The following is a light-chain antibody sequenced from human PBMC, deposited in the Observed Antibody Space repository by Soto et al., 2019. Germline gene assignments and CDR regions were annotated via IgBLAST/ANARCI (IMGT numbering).Light chain of an antibody. CDR3: QQYENLPT. CDR2: DAS. CDR1: QNINNY. J-gene: IGKJ5*01. Sequence: DIHMTQSPSSLSASVGDIFTITCQASQNINNYLNWYQQKPGRDPKLLIYDASNLEAGVPSRFRGSGSGTDFTLTISRLQPEDIATYYCQQYENLPTFGQGTRLEIK. V-gene: IGKV1-33*01.